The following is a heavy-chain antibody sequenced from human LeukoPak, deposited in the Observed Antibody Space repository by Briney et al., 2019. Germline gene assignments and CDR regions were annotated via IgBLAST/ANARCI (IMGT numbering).Heavy chain of an antibody. CDR2: IYYSGST. CDR3: ARGVRYSGFEY. J-gene: IGHJ4*02. D-gene: IGHD2-15*01. Sequence: SETLSLTCTDPGASIRDYYWSWIRPPPGKGLEWIGYIYYSGSTTYNPSPKSRATIPVDMSKNQFSLRLTSVTAADTAVYYCARGVRYSGFEYWGQGTLVTVSS. V-gene: IGHV4-59*01. CDR1: GASIRDYY.